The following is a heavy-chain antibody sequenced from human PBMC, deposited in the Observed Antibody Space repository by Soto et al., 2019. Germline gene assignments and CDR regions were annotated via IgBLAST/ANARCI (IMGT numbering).Heavy chain of an antibody. V-gene: IGHV4-4*02. CDR3: AQSGYSYGYDRNAFDI. Sequence: QVQLQESGPGLVKPSGTLSLTCAVSGGSISSSNWWSWVRQPPGKGLEWIGEIYHSGSTNYNPSLKSRVTISVDKSKTQFSLKLSSVTAADTAVYYCAQSGYSYGYDRNAFDIWGQGTMVTVSS. J-gene: IGHJ3*02. D-gene: IGHD5-18*01. CDR1: GGSISSSNW. CDR2: IYHSGST.